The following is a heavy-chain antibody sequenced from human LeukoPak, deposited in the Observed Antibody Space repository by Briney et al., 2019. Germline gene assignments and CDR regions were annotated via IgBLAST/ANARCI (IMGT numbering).Heavy chain of an antibody. CDR3: ARHSGSRSAFDM. D-gene: IGHD1-26*01. Sequence: KSSETLSLTCAVSGGSISSYYWSWIRQPPGKGLEWIGYIYYSGSYNYNPSLKSRVTISVDTSKNQFSLELSSVTGADTAVYYCARHSGSRSAFDMWREETMLTVSS. V-gene: IGHV4-59*08. CDR2: IYYSGSY. CDR1: GGSISSYY. J-gene: IGHJ3*02.